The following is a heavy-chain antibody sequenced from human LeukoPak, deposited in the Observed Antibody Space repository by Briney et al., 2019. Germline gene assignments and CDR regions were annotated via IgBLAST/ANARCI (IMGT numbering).Heavy chain of an antibody. Sequence: GRSLRLSCAASGFTFSSYGMHWVRQAPGKGLEWVAVIWYDGSNKHYAESVKGRFTISRDNSKNTLYLQMNSLRAEDTAVYYCARGAYYYDSSADWYFDYWGQGTLVTVSS. J-gene: IGHJ4*02. CDR2: IWYDGSNK. V-gene: IGHV3-33*01. CDR1: GFTFSSYG. D-gene: IGHD3-22*01. CDR3: ARGAYYYDSSADWYFDY.